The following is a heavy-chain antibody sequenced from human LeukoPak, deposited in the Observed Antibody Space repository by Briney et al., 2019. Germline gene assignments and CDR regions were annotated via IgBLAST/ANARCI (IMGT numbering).Heavy chain of an antibody. CDR1: GFTVSSNY. J-gene: IGHJ4*02. D-gene: IGHD3-22*01. Sequence: GGSLRLSSAASGFTVSSNYMSWVRQAPGKGLEWVSVIYSGGSTYYADSVKGRFTISRDNSKNTLYLQMNSLRAEDTAVYYCASREDYYDSSGYLVWGQGTLVTVSS. CDR3: ASREDYYDSSGYLV. CDR2: IYSGGST. V-gene: IGHV3-53*01.